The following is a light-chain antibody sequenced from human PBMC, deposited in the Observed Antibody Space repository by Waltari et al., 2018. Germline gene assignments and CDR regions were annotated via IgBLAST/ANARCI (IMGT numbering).Light chain of an antibody. J-gene: IGKJ1*01. CDR3: QQYYRSRT. V-gene: IGKV4-1*01. CDR2: WAS. Sequence: DIVMTQSPDSLAVSLGERATIDCKSSQSVFYRSDNKNYLAWYQHKPGQPPKLLFYWASTRESWVPDRFSASGSGTDFTLTINNRQAEDVAVYYCQQYYRSRTFGQGTKVEIK. CDR1: QSVFYRSDNKNY.